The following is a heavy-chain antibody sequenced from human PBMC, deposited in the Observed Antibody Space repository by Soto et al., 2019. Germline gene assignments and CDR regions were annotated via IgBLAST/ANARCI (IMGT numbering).Heavy chain of an antibody. CDR1: GFTFSSYG. D-gene: IGHD7-27*01. Sequence: GGSLRLSCAASGFTFSSYGMHWARQAPGKGLEWVAVISYDGSNKYYADSVKGRFTISRDNSKNTLYLQMNSLRAEDTAVYYCAKAGTFYWGQVDYWGQGTLVTVSS. J-gene: IGHJ4*02. CDR3: AKAGTFYWGQVDY. V-gene: IGHV3-30*18. CDR2: ISYDGSNK.